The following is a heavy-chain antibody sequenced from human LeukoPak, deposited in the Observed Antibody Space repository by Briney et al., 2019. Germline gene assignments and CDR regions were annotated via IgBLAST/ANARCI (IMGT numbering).Heavy chain of an antibody. D-gene: IGHD3-10*01. CDR3: ARDITMVRGVIKHDY. CDR2: INPNSGGT. V-gene: IGHV1-2*06. J-gene: IGHJ4*02. CDR1: GYTFAGYY. Sequence: ASVKVSXKASGYTFAGYYMHWVRQAPGQGLEWMGRINPNSGGTNYAQKFQGRVTMTRDTSISTAYMELSRLRSDDTAVYYCARDITMVRGVIKHDYWGQGTLVTVSS.